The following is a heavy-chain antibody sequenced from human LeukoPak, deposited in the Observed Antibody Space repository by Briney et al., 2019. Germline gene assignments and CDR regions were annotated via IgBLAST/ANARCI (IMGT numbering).Heavy chain of an antibody. CDR3: ARERLRPLPEVYFDY. CDR1: GFTFSSYA. V-gene: IGHV3-64*01. J-gene: IGHJ4*02. D-gene: IGHD1-26*01. Sequence: GGSLRLSCAASGFTFSSYAMHWVRQAPGKGLEYVSAISSNGGSTYYANSVKGRFTISRDNSKNTLYLQMGSLRAEDMAVYYCARERLRPLPEVYFDYWGQGTLVTVSS. CDR2: ISSNGGST.